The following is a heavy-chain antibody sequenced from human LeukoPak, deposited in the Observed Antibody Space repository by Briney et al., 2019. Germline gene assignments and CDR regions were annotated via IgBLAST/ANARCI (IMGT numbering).Heavy chain of an antibody. CDR3: AREDIVVVPAALDY. V-gene: IGHV3-48*04. CDR1: GFTFSSYS. Sequence: PGGSLRLSCAASGFTFSSYSMNWVRQAPGKGLEWVSYISSSSSTIYYADSVKGRFTISRDNAKNSLYLQMNSLRAEDTAVYYCAREDIVVVPAALDYWGQGTLVTVSS. CDR2: ISSSSSTI. J-gene: IGHJ4*02. D-gene: IGHD2-2*01.